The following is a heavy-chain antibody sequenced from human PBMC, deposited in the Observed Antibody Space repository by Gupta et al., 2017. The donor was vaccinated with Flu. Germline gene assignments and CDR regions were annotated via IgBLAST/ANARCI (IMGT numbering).Heavy chain of an antibody. CDR2: GSGGDT. V-gene: IGHV3-23*01. J-gene: IGHJ4*02. Sequence: GSGGDTYYADAVKGRFTSSRDNSKSTLYLQMNSQRAEDTAVFYCAKGAFYVENWGRGILVTVSS. CDR3: AKGAFYVEN.